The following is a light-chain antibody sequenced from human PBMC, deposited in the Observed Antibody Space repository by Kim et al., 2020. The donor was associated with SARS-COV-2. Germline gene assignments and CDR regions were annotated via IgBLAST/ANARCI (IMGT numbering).Light chain of an antibody. CDR3: QRYNTATWT. CDR2: RAY. Sequence: VSVGDRVTITCRSSQDISKLLAWYQQKPAKAPNLLIFRAYVLQSGVPARFSGGGSGTDFTLTISSLQPEDVATYYCQRYNTATWTFGQGTKVDIK. CDR1: QDISKL. V-gene: IGKV1-27*01. J-gene: IGKJ1*01.